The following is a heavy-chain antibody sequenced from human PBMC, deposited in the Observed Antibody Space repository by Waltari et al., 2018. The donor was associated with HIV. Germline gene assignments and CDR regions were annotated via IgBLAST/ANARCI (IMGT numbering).Heavy chain of an antibody. CDR2: IRLKANGGAT. J-gene: IGHJ4*02. CDR3: ARGGVAVPGIHY. V-gene: IGHV3-49*05. Sequence: DVQVVASGGGLVKPGRSLRLSCTGSGFTFGDYGVRWFRQAPGKGLEWVGFIRLKANGGATQYGASVKGRFTISREDSKSVAYLQMNSLEIEDTAVYFCARGGVAVPGIHYWGQGTLVIVSS. D-gene: IGHD6-19*01. CDR1: GFTFGDYG.